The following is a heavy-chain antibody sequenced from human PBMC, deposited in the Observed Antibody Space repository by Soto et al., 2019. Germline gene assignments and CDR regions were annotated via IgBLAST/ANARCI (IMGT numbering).Heavy chain of an antibody. CDR3: ARGRLAAAGTYYFDY. V-gene: IGHV4-59*01. Sequence: SETLSLTCTVSGGSISSYYWSWIRQPPGKGLEWIGYIYYSGSTNYNPSLKSRVTISVDTSKNQFSLKLSSVTAADTAVYYCARGRLAAAGTYYFDYWGQGTLVTVSS. CDR2: IYYSGST. D-gene: IGHD6-13*01. CDR1: GGSISSYY. J-gene: IGHJ4*02.